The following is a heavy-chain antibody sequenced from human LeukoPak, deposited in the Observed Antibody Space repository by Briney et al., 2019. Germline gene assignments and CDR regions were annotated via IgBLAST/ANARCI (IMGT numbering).Heavy chain of an antibody. CDR1: GFTFSSYA. D-gene: IGHD3-10*01. Sequence: GGSLRLSCAASGFTFSSYAMSWVRQAPGKGLEWVSAISGSGGSTYYADSVKGRFTISRDNSKNTLYLQMNSLRAEDTAVYYCTVFCDRYYYGPGSYCRHDAFDIWGQGTMVTVSS. J-gene: IGHJ3*02. V-gene: IGHV3-23*01. CDR2: ISGSGGST. CDR3: TVFCDRYYYGPGSYCRHDAFDI.